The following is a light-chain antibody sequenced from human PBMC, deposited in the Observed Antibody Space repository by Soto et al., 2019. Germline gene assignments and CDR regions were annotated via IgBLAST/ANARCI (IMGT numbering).Light chain of an antibody. CDR2: DAS. CDR3: QQRFNWQVT. CDR1: QSISRY. Sequence: IVLTQSSRTLSLSPGERATLSCRASQSISRYLAWYQQKPGQGPRLLIYDASSRATGIPSRFSGSGSGTDFTLTISSLEPEDFAVYYCQQRFNWQVTFGQGTRLEIK. V-gene: IGKV3D-11*02. J-gene: IGKJ5*01.